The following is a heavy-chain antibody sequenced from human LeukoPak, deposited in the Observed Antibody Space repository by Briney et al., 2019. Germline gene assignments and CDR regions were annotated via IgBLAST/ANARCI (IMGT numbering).Heavy chain of an antibody. J-gene: IGHJ5*02. V-gene: IGHV3-21*01. Sequence: GGSLRLSCAASALTLSSYSMNWVRQAPGKGLEWVSSISSSSRYIYYAASVKGRFTISRDNAKNSLYLQMNSLRAEDTAVYYCARDATYSRGFDPWGQGTLVTVSS. D-gene: IGHD5-12*01. CDR2: ISSSSRYI. CDR3: ARDATYSRGFDP. CDR1: ALTLSSYS.